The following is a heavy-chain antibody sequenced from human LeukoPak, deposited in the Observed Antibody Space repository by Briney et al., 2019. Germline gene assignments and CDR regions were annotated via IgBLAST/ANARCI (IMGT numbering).Heavy chain of an antibody. CDR2: ISYDGSNK. J-gene: IGHJ4*02. CDR1: GFTFSSYG. V-gene: IGHV3-30*03. CDR3: ARDSLYSYGAASLDY. Sequence: GGSLRLSCAASGFTFSSYGMHWVRQAPGKGLEWVAVISYDGSNKYYADSVKGRFTISRDNSKNTLYLQMNSLRAEDTAVYYCARDSLYSYGAASLDYWGQGTLVTVSS. D-gene: IGHD5-18*01.